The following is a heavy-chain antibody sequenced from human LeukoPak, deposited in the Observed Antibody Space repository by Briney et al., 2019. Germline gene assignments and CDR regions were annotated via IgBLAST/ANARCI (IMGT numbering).Heavy chain of an antibody. J-gene: IGHJ3*02. Sequence: SVKVSCKASGGTISSYAISWVRQAPGQGLECMGGIIPIFGTANYAQKFQGRVTITADESTSTAYMELSSLRSEDTAVYYCARVGGYSSSWYRGAFDIWGQGTMVTVSS. CDR1: GGTISSYA. D-gene: IGHD6-13*01. V-gene: IGHV1-69*01. CDR3: ARVGGYSSSWYRGAFDI. CDR2: IIPIFGTA.